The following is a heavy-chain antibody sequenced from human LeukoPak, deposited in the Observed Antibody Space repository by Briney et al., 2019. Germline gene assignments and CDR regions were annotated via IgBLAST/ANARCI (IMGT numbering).Heavy chain of an antibody. J-gene: IGHJ2*01. D-gene: IGHD6-19*01. V-gene: IGHV3-23*01. CDR2: ISGSGGST. Sequence: GGSLRLSCAASGFTFSSYAMSWVRQAPGKGLEWVSAISGSGGSTYYADSVKGRFTISRDNSKNTLYLQMNSLRAEDTAVYYCAKVGSSGWYPGWYFDLWGRGTLVTVSS. CDR1: GFTFSSYA. CDR3: AKVGSSGWYPGWYFDL.